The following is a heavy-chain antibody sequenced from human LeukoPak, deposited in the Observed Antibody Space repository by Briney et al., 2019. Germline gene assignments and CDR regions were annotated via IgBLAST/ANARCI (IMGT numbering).Heavy chain of an antibody. CDR2: ISPSGSYT. Sequence: GGSLRLSCAGSGFIFSDFYMNWIRQAPGKGLEWLAYISPSGSYTTYGDSVKGRFVISRDNTKNSVSLQMDSLRAEDTAVYFCAGDQVSAVFDYWGQGARVTV. J-gene: IGHJ4*02. CDR1: GFIFSDFY. CDR3: AGDQVSAVFDY. V-gene: IGHV3-11*05. D-gene: IGHD5/OR15-5a*01.